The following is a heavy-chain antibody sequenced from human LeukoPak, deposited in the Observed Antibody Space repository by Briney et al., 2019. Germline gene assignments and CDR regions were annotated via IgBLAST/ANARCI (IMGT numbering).Heavy chain of an antibody. CDR2: INHSGST. V-gene: IGHV4-34*01. CDR1: GGSFSGYY. CDR3: ARGYYDSSGYLFDY. D-gene: IGHD3-22*01. Sequence: SETLSLTCAVYGGSFSGYYWSWIRQPPGKGREWIGEINHSGSTNYNPSLKSRVTISVDTSKNQFSLKLSSVTAADTAVYSCARGYYDSSGYLFDYWGQGTLVTVSS. J-gene: IGHJ4*02.